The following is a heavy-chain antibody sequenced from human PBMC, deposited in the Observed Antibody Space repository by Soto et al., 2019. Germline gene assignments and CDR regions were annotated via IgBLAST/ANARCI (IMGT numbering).Heavy chain of an antibody. D-gene: IGHD3-9*01. Sequence: QVQLVQSGAEVKKPGSSVKVSCKASGGTFNNYGMGWVRQAPGQGLEWMGGIIPMIGRTNYAQKFQGRLTLTADAFRSTGYMELRSLRSDDTAVYYCASWDFDVLTGYSYDDWGQGTLVTVSS. CDR2: IIPMIGRT. J-gene: IGHJ4*02. CDR1: GGTFNNYG. V-gene: IGHV1-69*01. CDR3: ASWDFDVLTGYSYDD.